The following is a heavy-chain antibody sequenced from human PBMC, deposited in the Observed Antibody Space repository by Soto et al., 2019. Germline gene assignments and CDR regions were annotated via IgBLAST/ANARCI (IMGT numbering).Heavy chain of an antibody. CDR2: IFHSGST. D-gene: IGHD6-13*01. CDR1: GGSISSYY. V-gene: IGHV4-31*02. CDR3: VRGGIAGNWFDP. Sequence: SETLSLTCTVSGGSISSYYWSWVRQHPEKGLEWIAYIFHSGSTDYNPSLKSRIIISADTSKNQFSLKLTSVTAADTAVYYCVRGGIAGNWFDPWGQGTLVTVSS. J-gene: IGHJ5*02.